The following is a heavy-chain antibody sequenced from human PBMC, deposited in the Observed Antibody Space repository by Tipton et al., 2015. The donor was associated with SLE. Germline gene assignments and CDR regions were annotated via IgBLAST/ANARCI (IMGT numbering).Heavy chain of an antibody. CDR2: INPNSGGT. Sequence: QLVQSGAEVKKPGASVKVSCKASGYTFTSYGISWVRQAPGQGLEWMGRINPNSGGTNYAQKFQGRVTMTRDTSISTAYMELSRLRYDDTAVYYCATLGDAFDIWGQGTMGTVSS. V-gene: IGHV1-2*06. J-gene: IGHJ3*02. CDR1: GYTFTSYG. CDR3: ATLGDAFDI.